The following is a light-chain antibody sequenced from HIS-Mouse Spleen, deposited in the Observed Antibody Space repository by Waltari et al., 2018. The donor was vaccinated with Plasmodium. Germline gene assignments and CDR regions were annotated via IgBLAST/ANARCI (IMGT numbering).Light chain of an antibody. CDR2: GAA. CDR3: QQYNNWSFT. CDR1: QSVSSN. Sequence: EIVMTQSPATLSVSPGERATLSCRARQSVSSNLAWYQQKPSQAPRLLIYGAATRATGIPARFSGSGSGTEFTLTISSLQSEDFAVYYCQQYNNWSFTFGPGTKVDIK. V-gene: IGKV3-15*01. J-gene: IGKJ3*01.